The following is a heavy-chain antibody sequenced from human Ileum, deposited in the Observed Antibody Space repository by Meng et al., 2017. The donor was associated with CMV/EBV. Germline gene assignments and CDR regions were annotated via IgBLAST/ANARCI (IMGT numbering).Heavy chain of an antibody. Sequence: QVQLVESGGGLVKPGGSMRLSCAASGLTFSDQYMSWIRQAPGKGLELISYISSSGDCTNYADSVRGRFTVSRDNAKNSLYLQLNSLRAEDTALYYCTTVHYYAINYWGQGTLVTVSS. D-gene: IGHD1-26*01. CDR3: TTVHYYAINY. J-gene: IGHJ4*02. CDR1: GLTFSDQY. CDR2: ISSSGDCT. V-gene: IGHV3-11*06.